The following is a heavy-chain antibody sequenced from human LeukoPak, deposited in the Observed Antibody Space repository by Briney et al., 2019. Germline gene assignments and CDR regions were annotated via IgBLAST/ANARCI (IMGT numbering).Heavy chain of an antibody. V-gene: IGHV4-39*07. CDR2: IYSSGST. Sequence: SSETLSLTCSVSGGSISSSSYSWGWIRQPPGKGPEWIGSIYSSGSTYYNPSLKSRVTISVDTSKNQFSLKLSSVTAADTAVYYCARDLGVMVRAFDIWGQGTMVTVSS. CDR1: GGSISSSSYS. J-gene: IGHJ3*02. CDR3: ARDLGVMVRAFDI. D-gene: IGHD5-18*01.